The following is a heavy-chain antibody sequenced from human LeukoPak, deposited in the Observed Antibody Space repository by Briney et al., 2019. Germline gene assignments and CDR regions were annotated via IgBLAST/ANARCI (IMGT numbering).Heavy chain of an antibody. D-gene: IGHD3-3*01. Sequence: GGSLRLSCAASGFTFSSYALSWVRQAPGKGLEWVSAISGSGGSTYYADSVKGRFTISRDNSKNTLYLQMNSLRAEDTAVYYCAKEPPRITIFGVVIVSAFDIWGQGTMVTVSS. CDR3: AKEPPRITIFGVVIVSAFDI. V-gene: IGHV3-23*01. CDR2: ISGSGGST. CDR1: GFTFSSYA. J-gene: IGHJ3*02.